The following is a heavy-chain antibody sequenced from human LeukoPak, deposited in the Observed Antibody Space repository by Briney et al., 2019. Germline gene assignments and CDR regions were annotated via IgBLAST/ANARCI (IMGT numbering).Heavy chain of an antibody. J-gene: IGHJ4*02. V-gene: IGHV4-39*07. CDR1: GGSISSSSYY. D-gene: IGHD4-17*01. Sequence: PSETLSLTCTVSGGSISSSSYYWGWIRQPPGKGLEWIGSIYYSGSTYYNPSLKSRVTISVDTSKNQFSLKLSSVTAADTAVYYCARGSNDYDFDYWGQGTLVTVSS. CDR3: ARGSNDYDFDY. CDR2: IYYSGST.